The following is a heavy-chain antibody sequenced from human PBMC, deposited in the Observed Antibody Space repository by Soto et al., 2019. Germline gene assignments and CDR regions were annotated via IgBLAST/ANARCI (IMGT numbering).Heavy chain of an antibody. CDR3: ARAISYGAPGY. D-gene: IGHD4-17*01. CDR1: GYTFTSYG. V-gene: IGHV1-18*01. CDR2: ISAYNGNT. Sequence: ASVKVSCKASGYTFTSYGISWVRQAPGQGLEWMGWISAYNGNTNYAQKLQGRVTMTRDTSTSTVYMELSSLRSEDTAVYYCARAISYGAPGYWGQGTLVTVSS. J-gene: IGHJ4*02.